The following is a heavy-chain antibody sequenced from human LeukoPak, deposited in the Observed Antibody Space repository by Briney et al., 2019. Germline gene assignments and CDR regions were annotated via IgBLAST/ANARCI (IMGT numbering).Heavy chain of an antibody. D-gene: IGHD3-3*01. CDR1: GYSISSGYY. Sequence: SETLSLTCAVSGYSISSGYYWGWIRQPQGKGLEWIGSIYHSGSTYYNPSLKSRVTISVDTSKNQFSLKLSSVTAADTAVYYCARLDFWSGYRLDYWGQGTLVTVSS. V-gene: IGHV4-38-2*01. J-gene: IGHJ4*02. CDR2: IYHSGST. CDR3: ARLDFWSGYRLDY.